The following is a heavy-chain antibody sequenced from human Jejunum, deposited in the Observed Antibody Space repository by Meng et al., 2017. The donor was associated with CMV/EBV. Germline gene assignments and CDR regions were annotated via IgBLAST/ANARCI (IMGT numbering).Heavy chain of an antibody. CDR1: GGTFSTDG. J-gene: IGHJ4*02. CDR2: IIPFIGTT. Sequence: VHRGRSVVEWKQPGSSMKVSCKASGGTFSTDGISCVRQSPGQGLEWMGGIIPFIGTTDYAQKFQGRVTITADQSARTVYMEVRSLKSEDTGVYYCARVICGGDCYLDNWGQGTLVTVSS. V-gene: IGHV1-69*12. CDR3: ARVICGGDCYLDN. D-gene: IGHD2-21*02.